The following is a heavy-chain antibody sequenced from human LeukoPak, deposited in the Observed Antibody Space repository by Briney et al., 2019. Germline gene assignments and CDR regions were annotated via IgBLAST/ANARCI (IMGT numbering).Heavy chain of an antibody. CDR3: ARDHIAAAGTVIVY. CDR1: GFTFSSYG. Sequence: GGSLRLSCAASGFTFSSYGMHWVRQAPGKGLEWVAVIWYDGSNKYYADSVKGRFTISRDNSKDTLYLQMNSLRAEDTAVYYCARDHIAAAGTVIVYWVQGPLLTHSS. V-gene: IGHV3-33*01. J-gene: IGHJ4*02. D-gene: IGHD6-13*01. CDR2: IWYDGSNK.